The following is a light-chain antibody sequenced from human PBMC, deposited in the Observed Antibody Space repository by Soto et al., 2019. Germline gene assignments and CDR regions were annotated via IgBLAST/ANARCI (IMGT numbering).Light chain of an antibody. Sequence: QSALTQPASVSGSPGQSITISCTGTSSDVGGYHYVSWYQQLPGKAPKLMIYEVTKRPSGVSNRFSGSKSDNTASLTISGLQAEDEADYYCSSYAGSNTLVFGGGTKVTVL. V-gene: IGLV2-14*01. CDR3: SSYAGSNTLV. J-gene: IGLJ2*01. CDR1: SSDVGGYHY. CDR2: EVT.